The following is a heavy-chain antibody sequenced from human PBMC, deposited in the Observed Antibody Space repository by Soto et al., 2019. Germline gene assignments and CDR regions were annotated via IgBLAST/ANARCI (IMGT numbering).Heavy chain of an antibody. CDR2: IYYSGST. CDR3: ARGRVRGVPPRY. V-gene: IGHV4-30-4*01. J-gene: IGHJ4*02. CDR1: GGSISSGDYY. D-gene: IGHD3-10*01. Sequence: SETLSLTCTVSGGSISSGDYYWSWIRQPPGKGLEWIGYIYYSGSTYYNPSLKSRVTISVDTSKNQFSLKLSSVTAADTAVYYCARGRVRGVPPRYWGQGTLVTVSS.